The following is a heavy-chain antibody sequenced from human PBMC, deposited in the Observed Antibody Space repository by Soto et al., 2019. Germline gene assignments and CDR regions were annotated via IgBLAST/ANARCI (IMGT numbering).Heavy chain of an antibody. V-gene: IGHV3-48*02. J-gene: IGHJ6*02. CDR3: ARVSLGYCSSTSCYRYYYYYGMDV. D-gene: IGHD2-2*02. CDR1: GFTFRSYS. CDR2: ISSSSSTI. Sequence: GGSLRLSCAASGFTFRSYSRNWVRQAPGKGLEWVSYISSSSSTIYYADSVKGRFTISRDNAKNSLYLQMNSLRDEDTAVYYCARVSLGYCSSTSCYRYYYYYGMDVWGQGTTVTVSS.